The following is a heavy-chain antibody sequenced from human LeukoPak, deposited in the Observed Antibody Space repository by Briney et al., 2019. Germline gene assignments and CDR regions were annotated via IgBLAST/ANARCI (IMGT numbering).Heavy chain of an antibody. D-gene: IGHD6-13*01. Sequence: ASVKVSFKVSGYTLTELSMHWVRQAPGKGLEWMGRFDPEDGETIYAQKFQGRVTMTEDTSTNTAYMGLSSLRSEDTAVYYCATQQLVRFVLRFQHWGQGTLVTVSS. CDR1: GYTLTELS. J-gene: IGHJ1*01. V-gene: IGHV1-24*01. CDR2: FDPEDGET. CDR3: ATQQLVRFVLRFQH.